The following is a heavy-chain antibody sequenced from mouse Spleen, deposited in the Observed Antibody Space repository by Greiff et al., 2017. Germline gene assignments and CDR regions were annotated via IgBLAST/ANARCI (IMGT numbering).Heavy chain of an antibody. CDR2: IYPGDGDT. CDR3: ARGYGFAY. V-gene: IGHV1-80*01. Sequence: VKLMESGAELVRPGSSVKISCKASGYAFSSYWMNWVKQRPGQGLEWIGQIYPGDGDTNYNGKFKGKATLTADKSSSTAYMQLSSLTSEDSAVYFCARGYGFAYWGQGTLVTVSA. D-gene: IGHD1-2*01. CDR1: GYAFSSYW. J-gene: IGHJ3*01.